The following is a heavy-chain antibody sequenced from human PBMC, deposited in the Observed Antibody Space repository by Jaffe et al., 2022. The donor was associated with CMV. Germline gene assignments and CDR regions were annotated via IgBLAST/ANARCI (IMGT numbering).Heavy chain of an antibody. CDR1: GFTFSSYW. J-gene: IGHJ4*02. CDR2: IKQDGSEK. D-gene: IGHD3-22*01. Sequence: EVQLVESGGGLVQPGGSLRLSCAASGFTFSSYWMSWVRQAPGKGLEWVANIKQDGSEKYYVDSVKGRFTISRDNAKNSLYLQMNSLRAEDTAVYYCARGTYYYDSSGYHFDYWGQGTLVTVSS. V-gene: IGHV3-7*03. CDR3: ARGTYYYDSSGYHFDY.